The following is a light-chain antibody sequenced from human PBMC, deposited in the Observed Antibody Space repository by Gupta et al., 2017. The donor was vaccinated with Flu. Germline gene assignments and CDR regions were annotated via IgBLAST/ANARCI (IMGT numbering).Light chain of an antibody. CDR3: QQYHKWPRT. CDR2: GAS. J-gene: IGKJ1*01. CDR1: QSVSSN. Sequence: PATLSVAPGERATLYCMASQSVSSNLAWYQQRFGQAPRLLIYGASTRATGVPDRFGGSGSGTEFTLTISSVQSEDFAVYYCQQYHKWPRTFGQGTKVEVK. V-gene: IGKV3-15*01.